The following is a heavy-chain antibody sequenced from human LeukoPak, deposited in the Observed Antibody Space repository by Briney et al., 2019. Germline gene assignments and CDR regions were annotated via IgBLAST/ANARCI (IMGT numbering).Heavy chain of an antibody. CDR1: GFTFSSYA. D-gene: IGHD3-9*01. Sequence: GGSLRLSCAASGFTFSSYAMSWVRQAPGKGLEWVSAISGSGGSTYYADSVKGRFTISRDNSKNTLYLQMNSLRADDTAVYYCAKADILTGYYRRDGDYYYGMDVWGQGTTVTVSS. CDR2: ISGSGGST. CDR3: AKADILTGYYRRDGDYYYGMDV. J-gene: IGHJ6*02. V-gene: IGHV3-23*01.